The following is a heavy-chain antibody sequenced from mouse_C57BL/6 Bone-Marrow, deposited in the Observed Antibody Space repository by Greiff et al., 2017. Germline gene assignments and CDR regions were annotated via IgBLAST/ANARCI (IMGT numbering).Heavy chain of an antibody. CDR3: ARSGAWAGFAY. J-gene: IGHJ3*01. D-gene: IGHD3-2*02. V-gene: IGHV1-63*01. CDR2: IDPGGGYT. CDR1: GYTFTNYW. Sequence: QVQLKESGAELVRPGTSVKMSCKASGYTFTNYWIGWAKQRPGHGLEWIGDIDPGGGYTNYNEKFKGKATLTADKSSSTAYMQFSSLTSVDSAIYYCARSGAWAGFAYWGQGTLVTVSA.